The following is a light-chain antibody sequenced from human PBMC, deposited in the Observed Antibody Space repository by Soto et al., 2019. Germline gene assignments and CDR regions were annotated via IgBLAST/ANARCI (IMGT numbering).Light chain of an antibody. V-gene: IGKV3-11*01. CDR3: QQRSNWPPGYT. CDR2: DAS. J-gene: IGKJ2*01. Sequence: EIVLTQSPATLSLSPGKRVTLSCRASQSVSSYLAWYQQKPGQAPRLLIYDASNRATGIPARFSGSGSGTDFTLTISSLEPEDFAVYYCQQRSNWPPGYTFGQGTKLEIK. CDR1: QSVSSY.